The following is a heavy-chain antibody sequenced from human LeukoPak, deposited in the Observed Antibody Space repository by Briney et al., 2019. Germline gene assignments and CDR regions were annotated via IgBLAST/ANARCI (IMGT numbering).Heavy chain of an antibody. V-gene: IGHV1-18*01. CDR2: ISAYNGNT. J-gene: IGHJ4*02. CDR1: GYTFTSYG. D-gene: IGHD3-9*01. CDR3: ARDGHYDILTGYYSLYYFDY. Sequence: ASVKVSCKASGYTFTSYGISWVRQAPGQGLEWMGWISAYNGNTNYAQKLQGRVTMTTDTSTSTAYMELRSLRSDDTAVYYCARDGHYDILTGYYSLYYFDYWGQGTLVTVSS.